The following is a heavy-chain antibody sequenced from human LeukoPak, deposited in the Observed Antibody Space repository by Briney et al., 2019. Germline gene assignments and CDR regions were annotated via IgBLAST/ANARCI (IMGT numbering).Heavy chain of an antibody. J-gene: IGHJ4*02. D-gene: IGHD2-21*01. CDR2: ITSSSGTI. V-gene: IGHV3-48*01. CDR1: GFTFSIYS. CDR3: ARVAPGHDIGRGYFDY. Sequence: PGGSLRLSCAASGFTFSIYSMNWVRQAPGKGLEWISYITSSSGTIYYTDSVKGRFTISRDNAKNSLYLQMNSLRAEDTAVYYCARVAPGHDIGRGYFDYWGQGTLATVSS.